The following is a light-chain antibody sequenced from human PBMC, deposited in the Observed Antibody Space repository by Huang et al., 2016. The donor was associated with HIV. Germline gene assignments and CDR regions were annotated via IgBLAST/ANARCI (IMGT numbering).Light chain of an antibody. CDR2: ESS. V-gene: IGKV3-11*01. J-gene: IGKJ5*01. Sequence: ETVLTQSPATLSLSPGERATLSCRASQSVNSYLAWYQQKTGHTPRLLIYESSNRATGIPARFSGSWSGTDFTLTISSLEPEDFSVYYCQQRKYWPPITFGQGTRLEIK. CDR1: QSVNSY. CDR3: QQRKYWPPIT.